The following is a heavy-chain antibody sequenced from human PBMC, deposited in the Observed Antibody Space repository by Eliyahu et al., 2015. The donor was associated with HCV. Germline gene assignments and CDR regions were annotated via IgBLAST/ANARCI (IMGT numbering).Heavy chain of an antibody. J-gene: IGHJ6*02. CDR2: IYYSGST. Sequence: QLQLQESGPGLVKPSETLSLTCTVSGGSISSSSYYWGWIRQPPGKGLEWIGSIYYSGSTYYNPSLKSRVTISVDTSKNQFSLKLSSVTAADTAVYYCAGNRDFWSGYAHYYGMDVWGQGTTVTVSS. V-gene: IGHV4-39*01. CDR1: GGSISSSSYY. D-gene: IGHD3-3*01. CDR3: AGNRDFWSGYAHYYGMDV.